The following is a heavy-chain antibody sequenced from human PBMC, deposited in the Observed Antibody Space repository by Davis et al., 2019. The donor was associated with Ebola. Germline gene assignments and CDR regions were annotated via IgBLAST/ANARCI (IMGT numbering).Heavy chain of an antibody. Sequence: SGPTLVKPTQTLTLTCTFSGFSLSTSGVGVGWIRQPPGKALEWLALIYWDDDKRYSPSLKSSLTITKDNSKKQVVFTMTNMDPEDKARYYCAHSRIVATITTYYYYGMDVWGQGTTVTVSS. CDR3: AHSRIVATITTYYYYGMDV. J-gene: IGHJ6*02. CDR1: GFSLSTSGVG. CDR2: IYWDDDK. V-gene: IGHV2-5*02. D-gene: IGHD5-12*01.